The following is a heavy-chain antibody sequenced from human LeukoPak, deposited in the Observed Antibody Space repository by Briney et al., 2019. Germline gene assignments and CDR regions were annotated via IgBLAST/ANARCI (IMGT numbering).Heavy chain of an antibody. J-gene: IGHJ4*02. Sequence: MAGGSLRLSCVGSGFIFSSQSMNWVRQAPGKGLEWVSSISTRSTYTYYADSVKGRSTISRDNSKNTLYLQMNSLRAEDTAVYYCAKDWAVAGFFDYWGQGTLVTVSS. CDR2: ISTRSTYT. CDR3: AKDWAVAGFFDY. CDR1: GFIFSSQS. D-gene: IGHD6-19*01. V-gene: IGHV3-21*01.